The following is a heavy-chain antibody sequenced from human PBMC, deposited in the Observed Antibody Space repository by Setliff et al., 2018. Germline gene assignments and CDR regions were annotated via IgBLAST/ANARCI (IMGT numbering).Heavy chain of an antibody. CDR1: GYIFTAYY. CDR2: ISAYNGNT. J-gene: IGHJ4*02. Sequence: ASVKVSCKASGYIFTAYYIHWVRQAPGQGLEWMGWISAYNGNTNYAQKLQGRVTMTADTSTSTAYMELRSLTSDDAAVYYCARRPRAVYGSGRRNWFLDYWGQGTLVTVSS. CDR3: ARRPRAVYGSGRRNWFLDY. V-gene: IGHV1-18*01. D-gene: IGHD3-10*01.